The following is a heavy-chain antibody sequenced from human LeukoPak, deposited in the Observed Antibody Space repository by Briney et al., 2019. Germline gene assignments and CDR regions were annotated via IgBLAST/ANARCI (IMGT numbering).Heavy chain of an antibody. V-gene: IGHV4-59*01. J-gene: IGHJ3*02. CDR2: IYYSGST. CDR3: ARDGRYFDWSEAFDI. D-gene: IGHD3-9*01. CDR1: GGSISSYY. Sequence: SETLSLTCTVSGGSISSYYWSWIRQPPGKGLEWIGYIYYSGSTNYNPSLKSRVTISVDTSKNQFSLKLSSVTAADTAVYYCARDGRYFDWSEAFDIWGQGTMVTVSS.